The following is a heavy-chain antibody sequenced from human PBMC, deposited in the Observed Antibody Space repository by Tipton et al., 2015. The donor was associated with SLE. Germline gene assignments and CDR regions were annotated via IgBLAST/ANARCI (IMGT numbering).Heavy chain of an antibody. J-gene: IGHJ4*02. CDR3: AKGVVVTFGGVMGY. CDR1: GFTFSSYA. D-gene: IGHD3-16*01. CDR2: ISGSGGST. Sequence: GSLRLSCAASGFTFSSYAMSWVRQAPGKGLEWVSAISGSGGSTYYADSVKGRFTISRDNSKNTPYLQMNSLRAEDTAVYYCAKGVVVTFGGVMGYWGQGTLVTVSS. V-gene: IGHV3-23*01.